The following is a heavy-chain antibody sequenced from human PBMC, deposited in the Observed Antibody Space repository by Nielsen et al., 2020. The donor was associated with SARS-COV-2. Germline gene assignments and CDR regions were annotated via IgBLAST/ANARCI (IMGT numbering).Heavy chain of an antibody. D-gene: IGHD4-17*01. CDR2: INDSGNT. Sequence: SETLSLTCTASGGFITHYYWTWSRQSPGQGLEWIGYINDSGNTNYSPSLKSRVTISLDSCKNQFSLILRSVTAADTAVYYCARDYFGDYLDAFDIWGQGTTVIVSS. CDR1: GGFITHYY. V-gene: IGHV4-59*01. CDR3: ARDYFGDYLDAFDI. J-gene: IGHJ3*02.